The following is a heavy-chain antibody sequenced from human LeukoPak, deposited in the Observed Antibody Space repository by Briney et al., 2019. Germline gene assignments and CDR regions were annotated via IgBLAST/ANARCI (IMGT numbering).Heavy chain of an antibody. CDR2: DYYSGST. V-gene: IGHV4-59*01. CDR1: GGSISSYY. J-gene: IGHJ6*02. D-gene: IGHD3-9*01. CDR3: ARDRGAYYDILTGYSDYYYGMDV. Sequence: SETLSLTCTVSGGSISSYYWSWIRQPPGKGLEWIGYDYYSGSTNYNPSLKSRVTISVDTSKNQFSLKLSSVTAADTAVYYCARDRGAYYDILTGYSDYYYGMDVWGQGTTVTVSS.